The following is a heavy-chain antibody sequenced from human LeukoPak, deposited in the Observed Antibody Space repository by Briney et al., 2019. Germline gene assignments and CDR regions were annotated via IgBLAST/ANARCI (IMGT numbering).Heavy chain of an antibody. CDR2: IIPIFGTA. CDR1: GGTFSSYA. J-gene: IGHJ3*02. CDR3: ARAVGSSSSVLQAFDI. Sequence: GASVKVSCKASGGTFSSYAISWVRQAPGQGLEWMGGIIPIFGTANYAQKFQGRVTITTDESTSTAYMELSSLRSEDTAVYYCARAVGSSSSVLQAFDIWGQGTMVTVSS. V-gene: IGHV1-69*05. D-gene: IGHD6-6*01.